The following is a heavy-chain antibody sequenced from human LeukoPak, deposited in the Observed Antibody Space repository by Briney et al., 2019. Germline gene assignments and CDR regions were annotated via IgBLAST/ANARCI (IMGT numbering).Heavy chain of an antibody. J-gene: IGHJ4*02. V-gene: IGHV3-21*04. CDR3: AKAFNIVVVPAAIDY. CDR2: ISSSSSYI. Sequence: GGSLRLSCAASGFTFSSYSMNWVRQAPGKGLEWVSSISSSSSYIYYADSVKGRFTISRDNAKNSLYLQMNSLRAEDTAVYYCAKAFNIVVVPAAIDYWGQGTLVTVSS. D-gene: IGHD2-2*02. CDR1: GFTFSSYS.